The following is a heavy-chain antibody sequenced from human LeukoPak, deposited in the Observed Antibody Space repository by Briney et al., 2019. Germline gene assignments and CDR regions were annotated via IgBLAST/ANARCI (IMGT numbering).Heavy chain of an antibody. CDR2: ISSSSSYI. CDR1: GFTFSSYS. Sequence: GGSLRLSCAASGFTFSSYSMMWVRQAPGKGLEWVSSISSSSSYIYYADSVKGRFTISRDNAKNSLYLQMNSLRTEDTAVYYCARFASLYGSGSYYKYWGQGTLVTVSS. J-gene: IGHJ4*02. V-gene: IGHV3-21*01. CDR3: ARFASLYGSGSYYKY. D-gene: IGHD3-10*01.